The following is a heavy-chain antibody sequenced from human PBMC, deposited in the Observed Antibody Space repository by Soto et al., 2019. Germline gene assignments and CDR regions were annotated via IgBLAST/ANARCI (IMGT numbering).Heavy chain of an antibody. D-gene: IGHD2-2*01. CDR1: GYTFTSYY. V-gene: IGHV1-46*03. CDR2: INPSGGSI. J-gene: IGHJ3*02. CDR3: AKTDIVVVPAAPGYAFDI. Sequence: ASVKVSCKASGYTFTSYYMHWVRQAPGQGLEWMGIINPSGGSISYAQKFQGRVTMTRDTSTSTVYMELSSLRSEDTAVYYCAKTDIVVVPAAPGYAFDIWGQGTMVTVSS.